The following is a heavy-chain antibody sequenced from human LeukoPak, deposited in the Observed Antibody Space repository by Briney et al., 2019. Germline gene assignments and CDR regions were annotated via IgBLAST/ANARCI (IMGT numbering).Heavy chain of an antibody. V-gene: IGHV3-33*01. J-gene: IGHJ4*02. D-gene: IGHD6-6*01. CDR1: GFTFSSYG. Sequence: GGSLRLSCAASGFTFSSYGMHWVRQAPGKGLEWVAVIWYDGSNKYYADSVKGRFTISRDNSKNTLYLQMNSLRAEDTAVYYCARVRVEQLGPNYYFDYWGQGTLVTVSS. CDR3: ARVRVEQLGPNYYFDY. CDR2: IWYDGSNK.